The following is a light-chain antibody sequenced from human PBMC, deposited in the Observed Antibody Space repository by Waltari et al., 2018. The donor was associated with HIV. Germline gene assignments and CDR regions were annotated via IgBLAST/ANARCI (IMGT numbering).Light chain of an antibody. CDR2: GAS. V-gene: IGKV4-1*01. CDR1: QTVSYTSNDKSY. J-gene: IGKJ4*01. Sequence: VLTQSPEFLTVSQGERATIKCTSSQTVSYTSNDKSYLAWYQQQPGQPPKLLVSGASSRHPGVPDRFSGSGSGTSFTLTIDNLQPEDVGIYYCQQYYTTPLFGGGTKVEI. CDR3: QQYYTTPL.